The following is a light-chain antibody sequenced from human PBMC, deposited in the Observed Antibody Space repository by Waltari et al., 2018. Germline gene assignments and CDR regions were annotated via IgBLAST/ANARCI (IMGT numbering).Light chain of an antibody. J-gene: IGKJ5*01. CDR2: SAS. Sequence: EIVMTQSPPTLSVSPGERATLSCRASQSVSNSLAWYQHRPGRAPRLLSHSASTRAPCIPARFSGSGSETEFTLTISNLQSEDFALYYCQQYNNWPPITFGQGTRLEIK. CDR3: QQYNNWPPIT. CDR1: QSVSNS. V-gene: IGKV3D-15*01.